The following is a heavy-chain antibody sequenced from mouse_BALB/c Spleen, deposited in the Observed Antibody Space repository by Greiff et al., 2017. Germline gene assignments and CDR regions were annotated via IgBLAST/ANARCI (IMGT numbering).Heavy chain of an antibody. CDR3: ARLDSSGAMDY. CDR2: IDPANGNT. V-gene: IGHV14-3*02. Sequence: VHVKQSGAELVKPGASVKLSCTASGFNIKDTYMHWVKQRPEQGLEWIGRIDPANGNTKYDPKFQGKATITADTSSNTAYLQLSSLTSEDTAVYYCARLDSSGAMDYWGQGTSVTVSS. CDR1: GFNIKDTY. D-gene: IGHD3-2*01. J-gene: IGHJ4*01.